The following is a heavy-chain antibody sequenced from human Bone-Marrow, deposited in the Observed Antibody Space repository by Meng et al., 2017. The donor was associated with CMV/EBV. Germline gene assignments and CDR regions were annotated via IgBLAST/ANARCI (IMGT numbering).Heavy chain of an antibody. V-gene: IGHV1-8*01. D-gene: IGHD6-6*01. Sequence: KASGYTFTRYDINWVRQATGQGFEWMGWVSPNSGNKGYAPKFQGRVTMTGNTSISTAYMELSSLRSDDTAVYFCARAAHYSSSLYFDYWGQGALVTVSS. CDR1: GYTFTRYD. J-gene: IGHJ4*02. CDR3: ARAAHYSSSLYFDY. CDR2: VSPNSGNK.